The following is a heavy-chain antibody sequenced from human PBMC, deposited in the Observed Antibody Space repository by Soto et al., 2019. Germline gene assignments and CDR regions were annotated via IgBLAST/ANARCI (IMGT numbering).Heavy chain of an antibody. J-gene: IGHJ4*02. Sequence: SETLSLTCTVSGGSLNSGSYSWSWIRQPPGKGLEWIGYVYHTGRTSYNPSLKSRVSISMDTSKNQFSLNLDSVTAADTAVYFCARDFAYFDSWGQGTLVTVSS. CDR1: GGSLNSGSYS. V-gene: IGHV4-61*01. CDR2: VYHTGRT. D-gene: IGHD3-3*01. CDR3: ARDFAYFDS.